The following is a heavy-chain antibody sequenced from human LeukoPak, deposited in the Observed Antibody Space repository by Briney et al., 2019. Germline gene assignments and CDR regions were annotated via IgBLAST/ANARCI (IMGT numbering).Heavy chain of an antibody. J-gene: IGHJ4*02. V-gene: IGHV4-59*10. Sequence: SSETLSLTCAVYGGSFSGYYWSWIRQPAGKGLEWIGRIYTSGSTYYNPSLKSRVTMSVDTSKNQFSLKLSSVTAADTAVYYCARRYSSGREHWGQGTLVTVSS. CDR2: IYTSGST. CDR3: ARRYSSGREH. CDR1: GGSFSGYY. D-gene: IGHD6-19*01.